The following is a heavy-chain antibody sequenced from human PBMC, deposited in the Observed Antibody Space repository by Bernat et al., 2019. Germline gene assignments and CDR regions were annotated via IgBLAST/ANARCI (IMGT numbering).Heavy chain of an antibody. CDR1: GGSISSSSYY. CDR3: ARGRDYGGNYGGGSDY. J-gene: IGHJ4*02. CDR2: IYYSGST. Sequence: QLQLQESGPGLVKPSETLSLTCTVSGGSISSSSYYWGWIRQPPGKGLEWIGSIYYSGSTYYNPSLKSRVTISVDTSKNQFSLKLSSVTAADTAVYYCARGRDYGGNYGGGSDYWGQGTLVTVSS. V-gene: IGHV4-39*01. D-gene: IGHD4-23*01.